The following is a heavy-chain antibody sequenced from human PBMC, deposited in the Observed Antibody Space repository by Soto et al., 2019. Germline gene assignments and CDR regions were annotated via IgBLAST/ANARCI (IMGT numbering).Heavy chain of an antibody. CDR1: GYSFISYY. Sequence: GASVKVSFKASGYSFISYYISWVRQAPGQGLEWMGWISAYNGNTNYAQKLQGRVTMTTDTSTSTAYMELRSLRSDDTAVYYCARIGQGGWYLYYFDYWGQGTLVTVSS. CDR2: ISAYNGNT. CDR3: ARIGQGGWYLYYFDY. D-gene: IGHD6-19*01. J-gene: IGHJ4*02. V-gene: IGHV1-18*01.